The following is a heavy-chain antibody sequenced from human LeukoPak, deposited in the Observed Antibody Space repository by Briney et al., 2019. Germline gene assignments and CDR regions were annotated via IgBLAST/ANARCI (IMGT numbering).Heavy chain of an antibody. CDR2: ISWNSGII. CDR1: GFTFDDYA. J-gene: IGHJ4*02. Sequence: GGSLRLSCAASGFTFDDYAMHWVRQPPGKGLEWVSGISWNSGIIIYVDPAEGRFTISRDNAKNSLYLQMNSVRADDTALYYCAKASSGGSVPYYFDSWGEGTLVTVSS. V-gene: IGHV3-9*01. D-gene: IGHD6-25*01. CDR3: AKASSGGSVPYYFDS.